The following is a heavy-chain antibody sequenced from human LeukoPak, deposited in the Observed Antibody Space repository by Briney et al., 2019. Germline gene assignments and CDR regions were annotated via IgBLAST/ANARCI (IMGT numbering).Heavy chain of an antibody. D-gene: IGHD6-19*01. V-gene: IGHV4-39*07. Sequence: PSETLSLTCTVSGGSISSSSYYWGWIRQPPGKGLEWIGSIYYSGSTNYNPSLKSRVTISVDTSKNQFSLKLSSVTAADTAVYYCARWVRGSGRHNWFDPWGQGTLVTVSS. J-gene: IGHJ5*02. CDR2: IYYSGST. CDR1: GGSISSSSYY. CDR3: ARWVRGSGRHNWFDP.